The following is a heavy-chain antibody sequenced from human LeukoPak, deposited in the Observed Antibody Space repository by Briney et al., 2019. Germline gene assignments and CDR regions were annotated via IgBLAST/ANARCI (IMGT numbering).Heavy chain of an antibody. V-gene: IGHV3-21*04. CDR1: GFTFSTYS. CDR3: AKVRAPSGWFNSDY. Sequence: GGSLRLSCAASGFTFSTYSINWVRQAPGKGLEWVSYISSRSTYIYYADSVKGRFTISRDNSKNTLYLQMNSLRVEDTAAYYCAKVRAPSGWFNSDYWGQGTLVAVSS. J-gene: IGHJ4*02. D-gene: IGHD6-19*01. CDR2: ISSRSTYI.